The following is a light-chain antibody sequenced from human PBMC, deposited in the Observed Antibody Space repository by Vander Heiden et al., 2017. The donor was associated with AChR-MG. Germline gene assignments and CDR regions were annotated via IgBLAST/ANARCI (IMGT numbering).Light chain of an antibody. CDR2: DVS. CDR3: CSYAGTYWV. J-gene: IGLJ3*02. V-gene: IGLV2-11*01. Sequence: QSALTQPRSVSGSPGQSVTISCTRTSSDVGGYKYVSWYQQHPGKAPKLMIYDVSNRPSGVPDRFSGSKSGNTASLTISGLQAEDDADYYCCSYAGTYWVFGGGTKLTVL. CDR1: SSDVGGYKY.